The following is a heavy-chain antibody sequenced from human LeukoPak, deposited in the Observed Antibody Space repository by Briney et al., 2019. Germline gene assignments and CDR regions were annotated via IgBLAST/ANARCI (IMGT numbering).Heavy chain of an antibody. V-gene: IGHV3-9*03. CDR2: ISWNSGSI. CDR3: AKAGYCSSTSCYPAAAFDI. D-gene: IGHD2-2*03. CDR1: GFSFSNNW. J-gene: IGHJ3*02. Sequence: PGGSLRLSCAVSGFSFSNNWMSWVRHAPGKGLEWVSGISWNSGSIGYADSVKGRFTISRDNAKNSLYLQMNSLRAEDMALYYCAKAGYCSSTSCYPAAAFDIWGQGTMVTVSS.